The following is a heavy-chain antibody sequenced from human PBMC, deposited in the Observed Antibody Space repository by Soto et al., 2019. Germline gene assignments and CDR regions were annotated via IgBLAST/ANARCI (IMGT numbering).Heavy chain of an antibody. CDR3: ARGTEYTSSSHWFDP. CDR2: IHYSGTT. D-gene: IGHD6-6*01. V-gene: IGHV4-31*03. CDR1: GGSISSGGSF. Sequence: QVQLQESGPGLVKPSQTLSLTCTVSGGSISSGGSFWSWIRQHPGKGLEWIGNIHYSGTTHYSPSLKSRVTISVDTSRSQFSLKLISVTAADTAVYYRARGTEYTSSSHWFDPWGQGSLVTVSS. J-gene: IGHJ5*02.